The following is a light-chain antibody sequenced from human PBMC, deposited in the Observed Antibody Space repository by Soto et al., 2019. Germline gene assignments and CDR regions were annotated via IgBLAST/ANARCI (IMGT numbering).Light chain of an antibody. CDR3: CSYTSISTSAV. J-gene: IGLJ2*01. CDR2: EVS. CDR1: SSDIGDYTH. Sequence: QSALTQPASVSGSPGHSITISCTGTSSDIGDYTHVSWYQQHPGKDPKLIIYEVSDRPSGVSNRFSGSKSGNTASLTISGLQTEDESDYYCCSYTSISTSAVFGGGTKLTVL. V-gene: IGLV2-14*01.